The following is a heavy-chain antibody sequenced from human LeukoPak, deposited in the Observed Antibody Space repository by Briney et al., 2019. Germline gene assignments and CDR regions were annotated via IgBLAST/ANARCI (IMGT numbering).Heavy chain of an antibody. CDR3: ARDRYGENPFDY. J-gene: IGHJ4*02. V-gene: IGHV3-48*04. Sequence: GRSLRLSCAASGFTFSSYGMHWVRQAPGKGLEWLSYISSGSVTIYYADSVKGRFTVSRDNAKNSLYLQMNSLRAEDTAVYYCARDRYGENPFDYWGQGTLVTVSS. CDR1: GFTFSSYG. CDR2: ISSGSVTI. D-gene: IGHD4-17*01.